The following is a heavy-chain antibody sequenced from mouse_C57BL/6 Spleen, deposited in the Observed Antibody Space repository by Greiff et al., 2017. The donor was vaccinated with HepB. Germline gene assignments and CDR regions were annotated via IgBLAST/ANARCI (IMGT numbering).Heavy chain of an antibody. CDR1: GFTFSDYG. CDR3: ASRAAPYAMDY. D-gene: IGHD3-1*01. Sequence: EVKLMESGGGLVKPGGSLKLSCAASGFTFSDYGMHWVRQAPEKGLEWVAYISSGSSTIYYADTVKGRFTISRDNAKNTLFLQMTSLRSEDTAMYYCASRAAPYAMDYWGQGTSVTVSS. J-gene: IGHJ4*01. V-gene: IGHV5-17*01. CDR2: ISSGSSTI.